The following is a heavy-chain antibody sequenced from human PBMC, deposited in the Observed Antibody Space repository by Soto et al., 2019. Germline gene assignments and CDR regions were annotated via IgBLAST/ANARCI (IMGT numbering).Heavy chain of an antibody. CDR3: ARDSEAAGYKY. J-gene: IGHJ1*01. Sequence: QVQLQESGPGLVKPSETLSLTCSVSSGSVSSGTYYWSWIRQPPGRGLEWIGHIYSSGSTNYNPSLKRRVTISVDTSKNQFSLILSSVTAADRAMYYCARDSEAAGYKYWGKGPRVPVPS. V-gene: IGHV4-61*01. CDR2: IYSSGST. D-gene: IGHD5-18*01. CDR1: SGSVSSGTYY.